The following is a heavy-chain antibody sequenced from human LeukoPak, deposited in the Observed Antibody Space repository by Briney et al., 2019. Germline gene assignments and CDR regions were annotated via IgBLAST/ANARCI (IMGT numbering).Heavy chain of an antibody. CDR3: ARVNSGYELDL. V-gene: IGHV3-23*01. J-gene: IGHJ5*02. Sequence: GESLRLSCAASGFTLSSYAMSWVRQAPGKGLEWVSLISRSGVNTHYADSVKGRFTISRDNAKNSLYLQMNSLRDEDTAVYYCARVNSGYELDLWGQGSLVTVSS. CDR1: GFTLSSYA. CDR2: ISRSGVNT. D-gene: IGHD5-12*01.